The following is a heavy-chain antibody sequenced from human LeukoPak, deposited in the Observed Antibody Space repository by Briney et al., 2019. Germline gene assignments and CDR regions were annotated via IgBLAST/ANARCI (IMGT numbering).Heavy chain of an antibody. Sequence: PGGSQRLSCASSGFTFSSSLMSGVRQAPGKGLEWVANIKQDGSEKYYVDSVKGRFTISRDNAKNSLYLQMNSLRAEDTAVYYCARDQYGVTVVGVVSDYWGQGTLVTVSS. CDR1: GFTFSSSL. CDR2: IKQDGSEK. CDR3: ARDQYGVTVVGVVSDY. J-gene: IGHJ4*02. D-gene: IGHD3-10*01. V-gene: IGHV3-7*01.